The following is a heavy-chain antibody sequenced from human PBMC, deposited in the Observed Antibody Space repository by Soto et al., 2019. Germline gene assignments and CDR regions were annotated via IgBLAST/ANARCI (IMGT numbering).Heavy chain of an antibody. D-gene: IGHD1-1*01. Sequence: EVQLVESAGGLVKPGGFLRLSCVASGFSFNEAWMNWVRQAPGEGLEWVGRIKTSAGGGATDYAAPGQGRFNISRDDSKNVLYLHMNSLSTEDTAIYYCTTGSGEGIWGEGTMGTVSS. CDR2: IKTSAGGGAT. V-gene: IGHV3-15*07. CDR3: TTGSGEGI. J-gene: IGHJ6*04. CDR1: GFSFNEAW.